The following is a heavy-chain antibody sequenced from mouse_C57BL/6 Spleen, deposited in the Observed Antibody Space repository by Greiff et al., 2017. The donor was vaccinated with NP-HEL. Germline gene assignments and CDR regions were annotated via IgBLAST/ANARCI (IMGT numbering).Heavy chain of an antibody. CDR2: IDPETGGT. CDR3: TRRNFYLDY. Sequence: QVQLQQSGAELVRPGASVTLSCKASGYTFTDYEMHWVKQTPVHGLEWIGAIDPETGGTAYNQKFKGKAILTADKSSSTDYMELRSLTSEDSADYYCTRRNFYLDYWGQGTTLTVSS. V-gene: IGHV1-15*01. J-gene: IGHJ2*01. CDR1: GYTFTDYE.